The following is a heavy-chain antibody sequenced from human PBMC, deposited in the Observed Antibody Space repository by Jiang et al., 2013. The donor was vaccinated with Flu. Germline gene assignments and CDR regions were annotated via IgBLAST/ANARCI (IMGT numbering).Heavy chain of an antibody. CDR3: ARYLSSSWTHDY. J-gene: IGHJ4*02. CDR2: IYPGDSDT. D-gene: IGHD6-13*01. Sequence: EWMGIIYPGDSDTRYSLSFQGQVTISADKSISTAYLQWSSLKASDTAMYYCARYLSSSWTHDYWGQGTLVTVSS. V-gene: IGHV5-51*01.